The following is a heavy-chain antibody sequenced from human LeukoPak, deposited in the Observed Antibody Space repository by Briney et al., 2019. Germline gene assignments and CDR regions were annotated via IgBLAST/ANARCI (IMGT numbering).Heavy chain of an antibody. CDR2: IYWDDDK. V-gene: IGHV2-5*02. D-gene: IGHD3-9*01. CDR3: AHSVGFTIFEYRYHFDY. J-gene: IGHJ4*02. CDR1: GFSLSTSGVG. Sequence: SGPTLVNPTQTLTLTCTFSGFSLSTSGVGVGWIRQPPGKALEWLALIYWDDDKRYSPSLKSRLTITKDTSKNQVVLRMTNMDPVDTATYYCAHSVGFTIFEYRYHFDYWGQGTLVTVSS.